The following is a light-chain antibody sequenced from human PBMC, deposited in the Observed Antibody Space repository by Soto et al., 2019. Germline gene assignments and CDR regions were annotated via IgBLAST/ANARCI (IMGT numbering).Light chain of an antibody. Sequence: IKMTQSPSTLPASVGDRVTITCQASQSISNWLAWYQRKPGKAPKLLIYGASSLQSGVPSRFSGSGSGTDFTLTISSLQPEDFATYYCLHDYNYPYTLGQGTKVDIK. CDR3: LHDYNYPYT. V-gene: IGKV1-6*01. CDR2: GAS. J-gene: IGKJ2*01. CDR1: QSISNW.